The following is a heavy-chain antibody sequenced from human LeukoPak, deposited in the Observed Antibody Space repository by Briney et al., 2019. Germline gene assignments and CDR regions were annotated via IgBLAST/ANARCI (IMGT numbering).Heavy chain of an antibody. CDR2: KGDERST. V-gene: IGHV3-74*01. J-gene: IGHJ4*02. Sequence: GGSLRLSCAASGFTFSSYWLHWVRQAPGKGLVWVSRKGDERSTNYADSVKGRFTISRDNSKNTLYLQMNSLRAEDTALYYCARRPPTNWGLDYWGQGTLVTVSS. D-gene: IGHD7-27*01. CDR1: GFTFSSYW. CDR3: ARRPPTNWGLDY.